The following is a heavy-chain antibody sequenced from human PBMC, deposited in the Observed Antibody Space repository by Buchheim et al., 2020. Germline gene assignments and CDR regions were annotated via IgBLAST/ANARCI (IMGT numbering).Heavy chain of an antibody. J-gene: IGHJ5*02. D-gene: IGHD1-7*01. CDR1: GGSISSGGYY. CDR2: IYYSGST. V-gene: IGHV4-31*03. Sequence: QVQLQESGPGLVKPSQTLSLTCTVSGGSISSGGYYWSWIRQHPGKGLEWIGYIYYSGSTYYNPSLKSRVTISVDTSKNQFSLKLSAGTAADAAVYYCAREWIGTTDPGWFDPWGQGTL. CDR3: AREWIGTTDPGWFDP.